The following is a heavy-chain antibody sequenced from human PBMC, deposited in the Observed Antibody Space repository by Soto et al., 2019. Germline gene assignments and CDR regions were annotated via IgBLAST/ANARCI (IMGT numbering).Heavy chain of an antibody. Sequence: GGSLRLSCAASGFTFSSYGMHWVRQAPGKGLEWVAVISYDGSNKYYADSVKGRFTISRDNSKNTLYLQMNSLRAEDTAVYYCAKSEYYYGMDVWGQGTTVTVSS. CDR2: ISYDGSNK. J-gene: IGHJ6*02. V-gene: IGHV3-30*18. CDR3: AKSEYYYGMDV. CDR1: GFTFSSYG.